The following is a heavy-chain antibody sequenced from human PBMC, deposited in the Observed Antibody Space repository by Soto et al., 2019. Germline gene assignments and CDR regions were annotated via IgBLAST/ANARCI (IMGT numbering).Heavy chain of an antibody. Sequence: GESLKISCTGSGYSFTSYWIGWARQMPGKGLEWMGIIYPGDSDTRYSPPFQGQVTISADKSISTAYLQWSSLKASDTAMYYCARLLNRGYTYGSLGYWGQGTLVTVSS. D-gene: IGHD5-18*01. J-gene: IGHJ4*02. CDR1: GYSFTSYW. CDR2: IYPGDSDT. CDR3: ARLLNRGYTYGSLGY. V-gene: IGHV5-51*01.